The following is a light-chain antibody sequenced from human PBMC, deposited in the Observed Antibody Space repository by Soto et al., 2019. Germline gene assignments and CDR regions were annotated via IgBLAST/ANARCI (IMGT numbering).Light chain of an antibody. CDR1: QSISSW. CDR2: DAS. V-gene: IGKV1-5*01. CDR3: QLYNSYPIT. J-gene: IGKJ5*01. Sequence: DIQMTQSPSTLSASVGDRVTITCRASQSISSWLAWYQQKPGKAPKLLIYDASSLESGVPSRFSGSGSGTEFTLTSSSLHPDAFATYYCQLYNSYPITFGQGTRLEIK.